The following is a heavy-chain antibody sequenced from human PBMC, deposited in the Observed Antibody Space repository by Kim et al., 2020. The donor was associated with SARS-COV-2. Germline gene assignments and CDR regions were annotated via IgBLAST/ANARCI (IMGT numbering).Heavy chain of an antibody. D-gene: IGHD1-20*01. CDR3: AKDRYGVIDY. Sequence: NKYYADSVKGRFTISRDNSKNTLYLQMNSLRAEDTAVYYCAKDRYGVIDYWGQGTLVTVSS. CDR2: NK. V-gene: IGHV3-30*02. J-gene: IGHJ4*02.